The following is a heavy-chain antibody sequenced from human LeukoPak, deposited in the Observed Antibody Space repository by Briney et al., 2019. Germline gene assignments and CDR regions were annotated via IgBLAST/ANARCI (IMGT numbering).Heavy chain of an antibody. Sequence: GGSLRLSCAASGFIVSSNYMNWVRQAPGKGLEWVSVIYSGGDTYYADSVRGRFTISRDNSKNTLYVQMNSLRDEDTAVYYCAKDQRWESPHYLDSWGQGTLVTVSS. CDR3: AKDQRWESPHYLDS. CDR2: IYSGGDT. CDR1: GFIVSSNY. D-gene: IGHD1-26*01. V-gene: IGHV3-53*01. J-gene: IGHJ4*02.